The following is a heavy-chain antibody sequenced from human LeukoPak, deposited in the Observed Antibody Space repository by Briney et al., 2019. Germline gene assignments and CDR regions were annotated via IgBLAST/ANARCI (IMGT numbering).Heavy chain of an antibody. V-gene: IGHV3-7*03. CDR2: IKDEGSEK. CDR1: GFTFTSHW. D-gene: IGHD3-16*01. Sequence: GSLRLSCAASGFTFTSHWMTWVRQASGKGLEWVANIKDEGSEKYYVDSVKGRFTNSRDNAKNSLYLQMNSLRVEDTAVYYCAGALRPLDYWGQGTLVTVSS. J-gene: IGHJ4*02. CDR3: AGALRPLDY.